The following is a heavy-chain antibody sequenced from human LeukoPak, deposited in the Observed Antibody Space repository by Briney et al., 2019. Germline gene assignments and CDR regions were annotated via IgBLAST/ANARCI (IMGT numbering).Heavy chain of an antibody. CDR1: GYSFANYW. D-gene: IGHD3-10*01. V-gene: IGHV5-51*01. CDR3: ARHYYVSGSSWFDP. Sequence: GESLKISCKGSGYSFANYWIGWVRQMPGKGLEWMGIIYPGDSDTRYSPSFQGQVTISADKSISTAYLQWSSLKASDTAMYYCARHYYVSGSSWFDPWGQGTLVTVSS. CDR2: IYPGDSDT. J-gene: IGHJ5*02.